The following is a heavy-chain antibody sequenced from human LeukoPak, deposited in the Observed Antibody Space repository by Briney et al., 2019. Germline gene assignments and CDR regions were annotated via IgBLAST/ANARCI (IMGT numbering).Heavy chain of an antibody. CDR2: IYYSGST. D-gene: IGHD6-19*01. CDR3: ARAMEGQWLVFDY. CDR1: GGSINSRSYY. V-gene: IGHV4-39*07. Sequence: PSETLSLTCTVSGGSINSRSYYWGWIRQPPGKGLEWIGSIYYSGSTYYNPSLKSRVTISVDTSKNQFSLKLSSVTAADMAVYYCARAMEGQWLVFDYWGQGTLVTVSS. J-gene: IGHJ4*02.